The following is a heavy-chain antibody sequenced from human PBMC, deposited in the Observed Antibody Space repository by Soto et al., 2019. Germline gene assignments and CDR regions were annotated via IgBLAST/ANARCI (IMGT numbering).Heavy chain of an antibody. V-gene: IGHV3-33*01. CDR1: GFTFSSYG. J-gene: IGHJ4*02. CDR3: ARVPLDTEAYYFDY. Sequence: QVQLVESGGGVVQPGRSLRLSCAASGFTFSSYGMHWVRQAPGKGLEWVAVIWYDGSNKYYADSVKGRFTISRDNYKNTLYLQMNSLRAEDTAVYYCARVPLDTEAYYFDYWGQGTLVTVSS. CDR2: IWYDGSNK.